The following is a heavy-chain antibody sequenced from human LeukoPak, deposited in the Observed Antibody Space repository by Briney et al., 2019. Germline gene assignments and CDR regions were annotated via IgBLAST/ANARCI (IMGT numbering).Heavy chain of an antibody. V-gene: IGHV1-2*02. J-gene: IGHJ4*02. Sequence: ASVKVSCKASGYTFTGYYMHWVRQAPGQGLEWMGWINPSSSGTNYARKFQGRVTMTRDTSISTAYMELSRLRSDDTAVYYCARDFPGYYDILTGYYPYYFDYWGQGTLVTASS. CDR2: INPSSSGT. CDR1: GYTFTGYY. D-gene: IGHD3-9*01. CDR3: ARDFPGYYDILTGYYPYYFDY.